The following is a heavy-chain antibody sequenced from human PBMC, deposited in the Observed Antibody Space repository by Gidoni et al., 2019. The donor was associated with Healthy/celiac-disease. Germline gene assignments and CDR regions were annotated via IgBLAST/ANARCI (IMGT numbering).Heavy chain of an antibody. D-gene: IGHD6-13*01. J-gene: IGHJ6*03. Sequence: QLQRQESGPGLVKPSETVSPTCTVSGGYISSSNYYWGWIRQPPGKGLECIGSIYYSGSPSYNPSLKSRVSISVGASTNQLSLKLSSVTAADTAVYYCARHQTYSSSWYRGYYMDVWGKGTTVTVSS. V-gene: IGHV4-39*01. CDR2: IYYSGSP. CDR1: GGYISSSNYY. CDR3: ARHQTYSSSWYRGYYMDV.